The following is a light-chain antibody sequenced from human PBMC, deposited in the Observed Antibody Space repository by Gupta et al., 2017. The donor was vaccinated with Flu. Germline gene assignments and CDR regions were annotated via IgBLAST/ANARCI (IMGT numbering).Light chain of an antibody. CDR2: GNN. J-gene: IGLJ3*02. Sequence: QSVLTHPPSASGTPAQRVIIPCSGSNSNIGGGSMFDWYQQLPGTAPKLLVYGNNHRPSGVPGRFSVSRSGTSASLAISGLQFEDEADYFCAAWDNSVDAWLFGGGTKVTVL. V-gene: IGLV1-44*01. CDR3: AAWDNSVDAWL. CDR1: NSNIGGGSM.